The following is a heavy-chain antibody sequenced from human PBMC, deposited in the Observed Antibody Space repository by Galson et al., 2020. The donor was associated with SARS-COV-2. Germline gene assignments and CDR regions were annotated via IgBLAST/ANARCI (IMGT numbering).Heavy chain of an antibody. V-gene: IGHV4-39*01. CDR2: VLSTGST. D-gene: IGHD3-3*01. J-gene: IGHJ4*02. CDR3: ARQGDTVAWFY. Sequence: SETLSLTCSVSGGSIKSRSYYWGWIRQPPGKGLEWIASVLSTGSTAYNPSLKSRVTISVDTSKNQLSLRVTSVTAADAAVYYCARQGDTVAWFYWGQGALVTVSS. CDR1: GGSIKSRSYY.